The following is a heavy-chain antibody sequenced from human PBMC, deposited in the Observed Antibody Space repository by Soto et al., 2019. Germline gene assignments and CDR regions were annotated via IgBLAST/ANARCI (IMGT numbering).Heavy chain of an antibody. CDR1: GFTFSNHW. CDR3: ARDWYMDY. V-gene: IGHV3-7*04. CDR2: IKQDGSEK. Sequence: EVQLVESGGGLVQRGESLRLSCAASGFTFSNHWINWIRQTPGRGLEWLAVIKQDGSEKYYVDSVKGRFTVSRDNAMNSAYLQMNSLRVDDTAVYYCARDWYMDYWGQGTLVTVSS. D-gene: IGHD1-20*01. J-gene: IGHJ4*02.